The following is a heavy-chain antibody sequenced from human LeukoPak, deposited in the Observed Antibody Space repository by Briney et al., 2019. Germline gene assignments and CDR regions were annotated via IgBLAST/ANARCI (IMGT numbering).Heavy chain of an antibody. CDR1: GFTFSTYW. J-gene: IGHJ4*02. V-gene: IGHV3-74*01. CDR2: INGEGRGT. Sequence: GVSLRLSCAASGFTFSTYWMHWVRQVPGKGLVWVSRINGEGRGTTYEDSVKGRFTISRDNAKNTLYLQMNSLRAEDTAVFYCARGGPGAYFDYWGQGTLVTVSS. CDR3: ARGGPGAYFDY. D-gene: IGHD1-14*01.